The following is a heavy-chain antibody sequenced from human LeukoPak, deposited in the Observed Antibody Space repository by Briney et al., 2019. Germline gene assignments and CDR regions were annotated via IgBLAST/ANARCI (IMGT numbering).Heavy chain of an antibody. CDR1: GFTFSSYA. CDR2: ISGSGDST. CDR3: ARDAGGNSADYYFDY. J-gene: IGHJ4*02. D-gene: IGHD4-23*01. V-gene: IGHV3-23*01. Sequence: GGSLRLSCAASGFTFSSYAMGWVRQAPGKGLEWVSVISGSGDSTYYADSVKGRFTSSRDNSKNTLYLQMSSLRAEDTAVYYCARDAGGNSADYYFDYWGQGTLVTVSS.